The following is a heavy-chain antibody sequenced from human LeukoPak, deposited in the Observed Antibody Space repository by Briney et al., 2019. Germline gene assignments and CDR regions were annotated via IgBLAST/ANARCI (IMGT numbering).Heavy chain of an antibody. J-gene: IGHJ4*02. CDR2: IYYSGST. V-gene: IGHV4-39*07. CDR1: GGSISSSNYY. CDR3: ARGTKGAAGTFYFDY. D-gene: IGHD6-13*01. Sequence: SETLSLTCTVSGGSISSSNYYWGWIRQPPGKGLEWIGSIYYSGSTYYNPSLKSRVTISVDTSKNQFSLKLSSVTAADTAVYYCARGTKGAAGTFYFDYWGQGTLVTVSS.